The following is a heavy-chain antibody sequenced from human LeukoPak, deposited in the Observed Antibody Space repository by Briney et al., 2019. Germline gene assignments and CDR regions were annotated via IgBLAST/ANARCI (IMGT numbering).Heavy chain of an antibody. CDR2: INWNGGNT. D-gene: IGHD3-22*01. CDR3: ARAAAGYYDSSGYAFDI. V-gene: IGHV3-20*04. CDR1: GFTFDDYG. Sequence: GRSLRLSCAASGFTFDDYGMSWVRQAPGKGLEWVSGINWNGGNTGYADSVKGRFPISRDNAKNSLYLQMNSLRAEDTALYYCARAAAGYYDSSGYAFDIWGQGTMVTVSS. J-gene: IGHJ3*02.